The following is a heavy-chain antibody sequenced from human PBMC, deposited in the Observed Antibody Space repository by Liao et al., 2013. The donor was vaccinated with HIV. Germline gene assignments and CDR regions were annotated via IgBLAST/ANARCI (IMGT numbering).Heavy chain of an antibody. D-gene: IGHD2-2*01. Sequence: QVQLQESGPGLVKPSETLSLTCTVSGGSISSYYWSWIRQPAGKGLEWIGRIHTSGSINYNPSLKSRVIMSVDTSKNQFSLKLSSVTAADTALYYCARVVLVPTARENYYYYMDVWGTGTTVTVSS. CDR2: IHTSGSI. J-gene: IGHJ6*03. CDR1: GGSISSYY. CDR3: ARVVLVPTARENYYYYMDV. V-gene: IGHV4-4*07.